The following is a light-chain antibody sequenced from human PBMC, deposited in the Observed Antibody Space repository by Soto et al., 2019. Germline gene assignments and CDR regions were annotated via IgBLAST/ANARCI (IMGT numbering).Light chain of an antibody. CDR3: HQYASSPWT. J-gene: IGKJ1*01. CDR1: QRVYSSY. Sequence: IMLTQSPGTLSLSPGERVTLSFRASQRVYSSYLAWYQQRPGQAPRLLFYDASIRATGIPDRFSGSGSGTDFSLTISRLEPEDFAVCYCHQYASSPWTFGQGTKVDI. V-gene: IGKV3-20*01. CDR2: DAS.